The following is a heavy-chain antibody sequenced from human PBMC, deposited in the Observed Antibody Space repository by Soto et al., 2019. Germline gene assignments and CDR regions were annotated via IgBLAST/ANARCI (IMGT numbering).Heavy chain of an antibody. J-gene: IGHJ6*02. CDR2: IIPIFGTA. CDR3: ASFPVEYSSSWDYYYGMDV. CDR1: GGTFSSYA. V-gene: IGHV1-69*13. D-gene: IGHD6-13*01. Sequence: ASVKVSCKASGGTFSSYAISWVRQAPGQGLEWMGGIIPIFGTANYAQKFQGRVTITADESTSTAYMELSSLRSEDTAVYYCASFPVEYSSSWDYYYGMDVWGQGTTVTVSS.